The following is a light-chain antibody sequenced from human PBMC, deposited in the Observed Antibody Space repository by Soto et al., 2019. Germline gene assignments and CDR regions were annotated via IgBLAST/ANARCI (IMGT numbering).Light chain of an antibody. CDR2: AAS. J-gene: IGKJ1*01. CDR1: QSISRY. CDR3: QQSYSTPWT. Sequence: DIQMTQSPSSLSASVGDRVTITCRASQSISRYLNWYQHKTGKAPKLLIYAASSLQSGVPSRFSGSGSGTNFTLTISSLQPEDFVTYYCQQSYSTPWTFGQGTKVEIK. V-gene: IGKV1-39*01.